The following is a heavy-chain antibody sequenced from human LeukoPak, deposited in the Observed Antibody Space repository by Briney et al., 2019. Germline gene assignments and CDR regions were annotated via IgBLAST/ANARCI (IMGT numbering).Heavy chain of an antibody. CDR3: ATGLTGTIDY. D-gene: IGHD1-7*01. CDR2: TRNKVNSYTI. Sequence: GGSLRLSCAASGFTFSDHYMDWVRQAPGKGLEWVGRTRNKVNSYTIEYAASVKGRFTISRDDSKNLLYLQMNSLKTEDTAVYYCATGLTGTIDYWAREPWSPSPQ. CDR1: GFTFSDHY. J-gene: IGHJ4*02. V-gene: IGHV3-72*01.